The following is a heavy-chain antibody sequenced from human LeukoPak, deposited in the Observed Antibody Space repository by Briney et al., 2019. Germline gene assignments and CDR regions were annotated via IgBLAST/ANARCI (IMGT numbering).Heavy chain of an antibody. D-gene: IGHD3-9*01. V-gene: IGHV3-23*01. CDR2: ISGSGGST. CDR1: GFTFSSYA. CDR3: AKGRKYYDTLTGYYYFDY. Sequence: PGGSLRLSCAASGFTFSSYAMSWVRQAPGKGLEWVSAISGSGGSTYYADSVKGRFTISRDNSKNTLYLQMNSLRAEDTAVYYCAKGRKYYDTLTGYYYFDYWGQGTLVTVSS. J-gene: IGHJ4*02.